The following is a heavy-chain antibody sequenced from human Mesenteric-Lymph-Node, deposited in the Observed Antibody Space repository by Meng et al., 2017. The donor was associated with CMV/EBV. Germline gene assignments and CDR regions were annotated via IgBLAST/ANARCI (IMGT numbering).Heavy chain of an antibody. CDR3: ARHVYDILTGRYYLPQHIDH. J-gene: IGHJ4*02. CDR1: RGTSY. D-gene: IGHD3-9*01. Sequence: RGTSYWVWVRQPPGKGLEWIGTIYYSGSTKYNSSLKSRVTISVDTSKNQFSLRLRSVTAADTAVYYCARHVYDILTGRYYLPQHIDHWGQGALVTVSS. CDR2: IYYSGST. V-gene: IGHV4-39*01.